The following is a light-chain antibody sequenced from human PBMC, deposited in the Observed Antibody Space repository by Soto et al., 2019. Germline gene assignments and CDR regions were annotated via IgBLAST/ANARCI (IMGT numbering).Light chain of an antibody. CDR2: AAS. CDR3: QQSYNTPLT. CDR1: QGISSY. Sequence: AIRMTQSPSSFSASTGDRVTITCRASQGISSYLAWYQQKPGKAPKLLIYAASTLQSGVPSRFRGGASGTDFTLTISSLQLDDFATYYCQQSYNTPLTFGQGTKVDIK. J-gene: IGKJ1*01. V-gene: IGKV1-8*01.